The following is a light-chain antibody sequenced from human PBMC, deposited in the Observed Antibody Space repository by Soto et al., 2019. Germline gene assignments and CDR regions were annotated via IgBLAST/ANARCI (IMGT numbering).Light chain of an antibody. Sequence: QSALTQPASVSGSPGQSITISCTGTSSDVGAYNFVSWYQQYPGKAPKVMIYEVNNRPSGVSNRFSGSKSGNTASLTISGLQAEEEADYYCSSFTRSSTYVIFGGGNKVTVL. CDR2: EVN. CDR1: SSDVGAYNF. J-gene: IGLJ2*01. CDR3: SSFTRSSTYVI. V-gene: IGLV2-14*01.